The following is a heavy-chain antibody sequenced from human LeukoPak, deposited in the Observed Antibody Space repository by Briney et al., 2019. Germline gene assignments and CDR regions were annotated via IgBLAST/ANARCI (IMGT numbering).Heavy chain of an antibody. CDR2: ISWNSGSI. V-gene: IGHV3-9*01. J-gene: IGHJ3*02. Sequence: GRSLRLSCAASGFTFDDYAMHWVRQAPGKGLEWVSGISWNSGSIGYADSVKGRFTISRDNAKNSLYLQMNSLRAEDTALYYCAKGLGGTYKEDAFDIWGQGTMVTVSS. CDR3: AKGLGGTYKEDAFDI. D-gene: IGHD1-26*01. CDR1: GFTFDDYA.